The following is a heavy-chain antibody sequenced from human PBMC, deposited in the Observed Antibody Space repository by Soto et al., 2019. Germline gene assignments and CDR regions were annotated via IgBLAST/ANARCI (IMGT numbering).Heavy chain of an antibody. CDR3: AKSGPTNFFNY. V-gene: IGHV3-23*01. J-gene: IGHJ4*02. CDR2: ISDGGRFA. Sequence: LRLSCDVSGITFKTSVMTWVRQAPGKGLEWVSGISDGGRFAYYADSVKGRFTISRDDSKNTLFLQMNSLRAEDTAVYFCAKSGPTNFFNYWGQGTLVTVSS. CDR1: GITFKTSV.